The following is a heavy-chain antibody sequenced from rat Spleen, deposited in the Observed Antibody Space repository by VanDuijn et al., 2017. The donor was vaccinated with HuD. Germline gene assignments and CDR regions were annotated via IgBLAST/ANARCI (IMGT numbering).Heavy chain of an antibody. J-gene: IGHJ2*01. D-gene: IGHD1-8*01. CDR1: GFTFNNYW. CDR2: ITHTDGNT. CDR3: ARENYTPDY. Sequence: EVQLVESGGGLVQPGRSLKLSCVASGFTFNNYWMTWIRQAPGKGLEWVASITHTDGNTYYPDSVKGRFTISRDNAKSTLYLQMNSLRSEETATYYCARENYTPDYWGQGGMVTVSS. V-gene: IGHV5-31*01.